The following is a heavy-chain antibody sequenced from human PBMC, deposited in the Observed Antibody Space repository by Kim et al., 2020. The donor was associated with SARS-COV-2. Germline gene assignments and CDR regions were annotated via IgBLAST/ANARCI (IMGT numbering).Heavy chain of an antibody. Sequence: ASVKVSCKVSGYTLTELSMHWVRQAPGKGLEWMGGCDPEDGETIYAQKFQGRVTMTEDTSTDTAYMELSSLRSEDTAVYYCATAPAKYYDSRGYSYYYYYCMDLRGQGTTVTVSS. CDR1: GYTLTELS. V-gene: IGHV1-24*01. CDR3: ATAPAKYYDSRGYSYYYYYCMDL. J-gene: IGHJ6*02. D-gene: IGHD3-22*01. CDR2: CDPEDGET.